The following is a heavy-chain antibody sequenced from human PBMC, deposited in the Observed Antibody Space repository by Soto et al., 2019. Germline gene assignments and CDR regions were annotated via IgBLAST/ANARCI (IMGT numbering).Heavy chain of an antibody. CDR1: GGSISSGDYY. J-gene: IGHJ5*02. Sequence: SETLSLTCTVSGGSISSGDYYWSWIRQPPGKGLGWIGYIYYSGSTNYNPSLKSRVTISLDTSKSQFSLRLISVTAADTAVYYCARTAARRYSSSWYQVDNWFDPWGQGTLVTVSS. CDR2: IYYSGST. V-gene: IGHV4-30-4*02. CDR3: ARTAARRYSSSWYQVDNWFDP. D-gene: IGHD6-13*01.